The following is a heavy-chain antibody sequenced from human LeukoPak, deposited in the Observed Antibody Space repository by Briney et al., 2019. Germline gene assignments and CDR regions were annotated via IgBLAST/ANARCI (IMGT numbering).Heavy chain of an antibody. J-gene: IGHJ5*02. V-gene: IGHV3-30-3*01. CDR1: GFTFSSYA. D-gene: IGHD2-2*01. CDR2: ISYDGSNK. Sequence: GGSLRLSCAASGFTFSSYAMHWVRQAPGKGLEWVAVISYDGSNKYYVDSVKGRFTISRDNSKNTLYLQMNSLRVEDTAVYYCARGAHCSSTSCFHVGWFDPWGQGTLVTVSS. CDR3: ARGAHCSSTSCFHVGWFDP.